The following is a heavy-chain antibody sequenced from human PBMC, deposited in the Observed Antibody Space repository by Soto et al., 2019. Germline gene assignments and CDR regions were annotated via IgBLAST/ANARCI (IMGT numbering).Heavy chain of an antibody. CDR2: ISSSGSTI. CDR3: ASQVYSGYDPYYYYMDV. D-gene: IGHD5-12*01. Sequence: GGSLRLSCAASGFTFSDYYMSWIRQAPGKGLEWVSCISSSGSTIYYADSVKGRFTISRDNAKNSLYLQMNSLRAEDTAVYYCASQVYSGYDPYYYYMDVWGKGTTVTVSS. J-gene: IGHJ6*03. CDR1: GFTFSDYY. V-gene: IGHV3-11*01.